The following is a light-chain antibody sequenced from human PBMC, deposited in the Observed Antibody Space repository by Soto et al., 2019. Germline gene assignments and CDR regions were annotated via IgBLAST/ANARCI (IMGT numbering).Light chain of an antibody. V-gene: IGLV2-14*01. CDR2: DVS. CDR1: SSDVGGYIY. J-gene: IGLJ2*01. Sequence: QSALTQPASVSGSPGQSITISCTGTSSDVGGYIYVSWHQQHPGTAPKLMIYDVSNRPSGVSNRFSGSKSGNTASLTISGLQAEDEADYYCSSFTSSNTLVFGGGTNSPS. CDR3: SSFTSSNTLV.